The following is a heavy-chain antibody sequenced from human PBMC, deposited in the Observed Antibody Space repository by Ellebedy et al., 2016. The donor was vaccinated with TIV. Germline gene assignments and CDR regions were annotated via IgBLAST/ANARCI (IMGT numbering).Heavy chain of an antibody. V-gene: IGHV1-69*13. CDR3: ARDGTPSDFWSGYYPFDY. D-gene: IGHD3-3*01. J-gene: IGHJ4*02. Sequence: SVKVSCXASGGTFSSYAISWVRQAPGQGLEWMGGIIPIFGTANYAQKFQGRVTITADESTSTAYMELSSLRSEDTAVYYCARDGTPSDFWSGYYPFDYWGQGTLVTVSS. CDR2: IIPIFGTA. CDR1: GGTFSSYA.